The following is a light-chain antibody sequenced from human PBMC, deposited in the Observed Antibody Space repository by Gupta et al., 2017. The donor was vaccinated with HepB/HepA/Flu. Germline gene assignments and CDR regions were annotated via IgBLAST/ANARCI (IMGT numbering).Light chain of an antibody. Sequence: SYDLTQAPSVSVSPGQTATITCSGNRLGEKYACWYQQKPGQSPVLVIYEDRRRPSGIPERVSGSNSGNTATLTISGAQATDEADYYCQAWDRSTVVFGGGTKLTVL. CDR2: EDR. J-gene: IGLJ3*02. CDR1: RLGEKY. V-gene: IGLV3-1*01. CDR3: QAWDRSTVV.